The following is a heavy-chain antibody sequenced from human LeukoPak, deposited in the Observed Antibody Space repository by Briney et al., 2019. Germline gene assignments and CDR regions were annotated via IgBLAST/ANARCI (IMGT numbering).Heavy chain of an antibody. J-gene: IGHJ4*02. Sequence: PSGTLSLTCTVSGGSTSNYHWTWIRQPAGKGLEWIGQIPTSGSTNYNPPLKSRVTMSIDTPENQASLTMRSVTAADTAVYYGARRDYSSGWSFDKWGQGTLVTVSS. V-gene: IGHV4-4*07. CDR2: IPTSGST. CDR1: GGSTSNYH. D-gene: IGHD6-19*01. CDR3: ARRDYSSGWSFDK.